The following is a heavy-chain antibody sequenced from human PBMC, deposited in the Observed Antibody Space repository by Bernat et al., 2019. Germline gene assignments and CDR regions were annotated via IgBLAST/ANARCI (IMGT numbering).Heavy chain of an antibody. D-gene: IGHD3-22*01. CDR2: ISGSGGST. V-gene: IGHV3-23*01. J-gene: IGHJ4*02. CDR3: AKGEDYYYGSSGYFPFKY. Sequence: EVQLLESGGGLVQPGGSLRLSCAASGFTFSSYAMSWVRQAPGKGLELVSAISGSGGSTYYADSVKGRFTISRDNSKKTLYLQMNSLRAEDTAVYYCAKGEDYYYGSSGYFPFKYWGQGTLVTVSS. CDR1: GFTFSSYA.